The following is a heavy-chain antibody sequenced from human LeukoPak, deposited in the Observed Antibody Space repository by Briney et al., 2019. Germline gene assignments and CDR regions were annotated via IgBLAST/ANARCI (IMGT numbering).Heavy chain of an antibody. CDR1: RFTFSSYA. D-gene: IGHD1-1*01. Sequence: GGSLRLSCAASRFTFSSYAMSWVRQAPGKGLEWVSAISGSGGSTYYADSVKGRFTISRDNSKNTLYLQMNSLRAEDTAVYYCAKSEGYNWALYFDYWGQGTLVTVSS. V-gene: IGHV3-23*01. CDR3: AKSEGYNWALYFDY. J-gene: IGHJ4*02. CDR2: ISGSGGST.